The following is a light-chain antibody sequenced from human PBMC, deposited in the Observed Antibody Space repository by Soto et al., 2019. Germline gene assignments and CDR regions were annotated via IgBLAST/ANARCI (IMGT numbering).Light chain of an antibody. J-gene: IGKJ4*01. Sequence: EVVMTQSPATLSVSPGEKATVSCRASHIVSNNLAWYQQKPGQAPRLLIYFASTRATGIPARFSGSGSGTEFTLTISSLQSEDFAVYYCQHYNKWPLTFGGGTKVETK. CDR1: HIVSNN. CDR2: FAS. V-gene: IGKV3-15*01. CDR3: QHYNKWPLT.